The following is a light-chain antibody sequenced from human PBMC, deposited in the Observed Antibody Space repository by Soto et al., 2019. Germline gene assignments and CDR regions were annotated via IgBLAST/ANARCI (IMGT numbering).Light chain of an antibody. CDR1: STNLANYNL. J-gene: IGLJ1*01. CDR3: CSYAGNSTFV. Sequence: QSVLTQPASVSGSPGQSITISCTGTSTNLANYNLVSWYQQYPGKAPKLIIYEVNKRPSGFSNRFSGAKSGNTAPLTISGLQAEDEADYYCCSYAGNSTFVFGTGTKVNV. CDR2: EVN. V-gene: IGLV2-23*02.